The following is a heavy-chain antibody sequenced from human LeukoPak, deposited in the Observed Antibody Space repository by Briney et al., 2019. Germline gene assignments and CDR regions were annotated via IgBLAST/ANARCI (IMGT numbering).Heavy chain of an antibody. J-gene: IGHJ4*02. Sequence: GASVKVSCKASGYTLSSYGISWVRRAPGQGLEWMGWISAYNGNTNYAQKVQGRVIMTTDTSTSTAYMELRSLRSDDTAVYYCARVSDYGSWHFDLWGQGTLVIVTS. CDR3: ARVSDYGSWHFDL. CDR2: ISAYNGNT. CDR1: GYTLSSYG. V-gene: IGHV1-18*01. D-gene: IGHD4-17*01.